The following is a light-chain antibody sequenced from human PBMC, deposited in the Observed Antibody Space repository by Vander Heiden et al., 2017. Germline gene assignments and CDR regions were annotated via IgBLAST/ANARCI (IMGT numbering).Light chain of an antibody. CDR3: QQPKSYPPFT. V-gene: IGKV1-9*01. CDR1: QGISSY. Sequence: DIQLTQSPSFLSASVGDRVTITCRASQGISSYLAWYQQKPGKAPKLLIYAASTWQSGVPSRFSGSGCGTEFTLTISSLQQEDFATYYCQQPKSYPPFTFGHGTKVDIK. CDR2: AAS. J-gene: IGKJ3*01.